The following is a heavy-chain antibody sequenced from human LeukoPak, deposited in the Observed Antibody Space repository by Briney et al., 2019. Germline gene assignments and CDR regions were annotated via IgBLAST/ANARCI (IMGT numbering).Heavy chain of an antibody. J-gene: IGHJ4*02. CDR2: ISSNGGST. CDR3: VKDVWSRGIPAAKASDY. V-gene: IGHV3-64D*06. CDR1: GFTFSSYA. D-gene: IGHD2-2*01. Sequence: PGGSLRLCRSASGFTFSSYAMHWVRQAPGKGLEYVSAISSNGGSTYYADSVKGRFTISRDNSKNTLYLQMSSLRAEDTAVYYCVKDVWSRGIPAAKASDYWGQGTLVTVSS.